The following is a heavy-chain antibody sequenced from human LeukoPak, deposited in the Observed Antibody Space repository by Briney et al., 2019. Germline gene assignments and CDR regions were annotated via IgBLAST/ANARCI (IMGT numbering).Heavy chain of an antibody. CDR3: ARDSDYGDYYYYGMDV. J-gene: IGHJ6*02. Sequence: GGSLRLSCAASGFIFSSYCMTWVRQAPGKGLEWVSVIYTGGTTYYADSVKGRFTISRDNSKNTLYLQMNSLRAEDTAVYYCARDSDYGDYYYYGMDVWGQGTTVTVSS. CDR2: IYTGGTT. V-gene: IGHV3-53*01. CDR1: GFIFSSYC. D-gene: IGHD4-17*01.